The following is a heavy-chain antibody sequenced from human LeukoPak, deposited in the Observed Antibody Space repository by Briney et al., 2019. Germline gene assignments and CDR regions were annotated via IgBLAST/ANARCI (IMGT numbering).Heavy chain of an antibody. V-gene: IGHV5-51*01. D-gene: IGHD1-20*01. Sequence: GESLKISCKGSGYSFTSYWIGWVRQMPGKGLGWMGIIYPGDSDTRYSPSFQGQATISADKSISTAYLQWSSLKASDTAMYYCARHVWVTGTPKSYYYYGMDVWGQGTTVTVSS. J-gene: IGHJ6*02. CDR1: GYSFTSYW. CDR2: IYPGDSDT. CDR3: ARHVWVTGTPKSYYYYGMDV.